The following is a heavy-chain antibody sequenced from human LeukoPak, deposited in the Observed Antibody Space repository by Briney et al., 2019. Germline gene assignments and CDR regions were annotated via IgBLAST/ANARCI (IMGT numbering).Heavy chain of an antibody. CDR2: IIPIFGTA. V-gene: IGHV1-69*13. Sequence: ASVKVSCKASGYTLTSYYMHWVRQAPGQGLEWMGGIIPIFGTANYAQKFQGRVTITADESTSTAYMELSSLRSEDTAVYYCARDRFSYSSSLAYWGQGTLVTVSS. J-gene: IGHJ4*02. CDR3: ARDRFSYSSSLAY. CDR1: GYTLTSYY. D-gene: IGHD6-6*01.